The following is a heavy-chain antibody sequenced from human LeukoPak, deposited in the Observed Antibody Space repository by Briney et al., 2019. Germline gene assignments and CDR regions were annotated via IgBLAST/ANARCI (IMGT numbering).Heavy chain of an antibody. CDR1: GLTFSNYA. CDR3: TRDPFTTGDY. CDR2: ISGSGGNT. Sequence: GGSLRLSCAASGLTFSNYAMSWVRQAPGKGLEWVSTISGSGGNTYHADSVKGRFTISRDNSKNTLFLQMNGLRGEDTAVYYCTRDPFTTGDYWGQGTLVTVSS. D-gene: IGHD1-1*01. V-gene: IGHV3-23*01. J-gene: IGHJ4*02.